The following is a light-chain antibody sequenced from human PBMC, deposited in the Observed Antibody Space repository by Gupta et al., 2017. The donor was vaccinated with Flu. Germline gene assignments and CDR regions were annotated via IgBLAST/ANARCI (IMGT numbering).Light chain of an antibody. Sequence: EIVLTQSPGTLSLSPGERATLSCRASQSVSSSYLAWYQQKPGQAPRLLIYGASSRATGIPDRFSGSGSGTDFTLTISRLEPEDFAVYYCQQYCSSPWTFGPGTKVEIK. CDR1: QSVSSSY. V-gene: IGKV3-20*01. J-gene: IGKJ1*01. CDR3: QQYCSSPWT. CDR2: GAS.